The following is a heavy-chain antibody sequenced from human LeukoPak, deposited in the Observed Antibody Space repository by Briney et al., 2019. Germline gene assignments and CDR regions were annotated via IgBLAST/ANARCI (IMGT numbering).Heavy chain of an antibody. V-gene: IGHV4-59*08. CDR3: ARQFRSGSRYYFDY. CDR1: GGSASRHF. J-gene: IGHJ4*02. CDR2: IYYIGGT. Sequence: SEALSLTCVLPGGSASRHFWCWSRQPPRRGGGWRGYIYYIGGTNYNPSLKSRVTMSVDTSKNQLSLNMTSVTAAHTAVYYFARQFRSGSRYYFDYWGPGTLDTVSS. D-gene: IGHD3/OR15-3a*01.